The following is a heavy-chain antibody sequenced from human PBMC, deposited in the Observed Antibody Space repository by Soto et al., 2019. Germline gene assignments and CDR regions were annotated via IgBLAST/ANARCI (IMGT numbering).Heavy chain of an antibody. CDR2: ISAYNGNT. CDR3: AKENSPLDY. CDR1: GYTFTNFG. Sequence: GASVKVSCKASGYTFTNFGISWVRQAPGQGLEWMGWISAYNGNTNYAQNFQGRVTMTTDTSTSTAYMELSSLRSEDTAVYYCAKENSPLDYWGQGTLVTVSS. V-gene: IGHV1-18*01. J-gene: IGHJ4*02.